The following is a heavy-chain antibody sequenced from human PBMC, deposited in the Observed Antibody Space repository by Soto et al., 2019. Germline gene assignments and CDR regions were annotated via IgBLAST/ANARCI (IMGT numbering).Heavy chain of an antibody. J-gene: IGHJ4*02. CDR1: GGTFSSYT. CDR2: IIPILGIA. Sequence: SVKVSCKASGGTFSSYTISWVRQAPGQGLEWMGRIIPILGIANYAQKFQGRVTITADKSTSTAYMELSSLRSDDTAVYYCARDTQMSAFDYWGQGTLVTVSS. D-gene: IGHD2-15*01. V-gene: IGHV1-69*04. CDR3: ARDTQMSAFDY.